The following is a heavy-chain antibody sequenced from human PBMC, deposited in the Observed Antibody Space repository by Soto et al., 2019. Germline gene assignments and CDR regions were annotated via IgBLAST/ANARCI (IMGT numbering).Heavy chain of an antibody. V-gene: IGHV3-21*01. CDR3: ARDSWGIAAAETPPDY. D-gene: IGHD6-13*01. Sequence: EVQLVESGGGLVKPGGSLRLSCAASGFTFSSYSMNWVRQAPGKGLEWVSSISSSSSYIYYADSVKGRFTISRHNAKNSLYLQMNSLRAEDTAVYYCARDSWGIAAAETPPDYWGQGTLVTVSS. CDR2: ISSSSSYI. CDR1: GFTFSSYS. J-gene: IGHJ4*02.